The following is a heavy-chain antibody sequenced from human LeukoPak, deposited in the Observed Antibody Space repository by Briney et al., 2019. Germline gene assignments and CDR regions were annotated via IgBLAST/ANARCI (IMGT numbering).Heavy chain of an antibody. CDR2: IKQDGSEK. V-gene: IGHV3-7*03. D-gene: IGHD6-19*01. J-gene: IGHJ1*01. CDR1: GFTFTSNW. CDR3: ARRSSGWAEYFQH. Sequence: GGPLRLPCAASGFTFTSNWMSWAPNAPGKGLGGLANIKQDGSEKYYVDSVKGRFTISRENAKHSLYLQMNGLRAEDTAVYYCARRSSGWAEYFQHWGQGTLVSVSS.